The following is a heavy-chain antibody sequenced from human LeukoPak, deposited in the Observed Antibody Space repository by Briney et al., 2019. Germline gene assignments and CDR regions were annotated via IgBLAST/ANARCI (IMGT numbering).Heavy chain of an antibody. J-gene: IGHJ6*04. CDR2: IHSSEGT. Sequence: PSETLSLTCTVSGGPLNGYYWGWIRQPPGKGLECIGYIHSSEGTAHNASLKSRLTISLDTSKNQFSLTLSSVTAADTAVYYCARHVYGEGMVVWGKGTTVTVSS. CDR3: ARHVYGEGMVV. V-gene: IGHV4-59*08. CDR1: GGPLNGYY. D-gene: IGHD4-17*01.